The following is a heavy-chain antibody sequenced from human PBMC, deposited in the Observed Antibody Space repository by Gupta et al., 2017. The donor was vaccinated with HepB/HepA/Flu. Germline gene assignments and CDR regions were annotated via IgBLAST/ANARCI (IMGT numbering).Heavy chain of an antibody. J-gene: IGHJ4*02. D-gene: IGHD3-10*01. V-gene: IGHV4-4*02. CDR3: STSWPLDY. CDR2: INHSGST. Sequence: QVQLQLSGPGLVNPSGTLFLTFPVSGGSISSSNRWTWVRQPPGKGLEWIGKINHSGSTTYNPSLKRRVTMSLETSSDRLSLKVTSVTAADTAVYYCSTSWPLDYWGQGTLVTVSS. CDR1: GGSISSSNR.